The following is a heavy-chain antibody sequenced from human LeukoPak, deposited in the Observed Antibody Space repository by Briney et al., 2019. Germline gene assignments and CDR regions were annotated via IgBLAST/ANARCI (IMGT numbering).Heavy chain of an antibody. Sequence: SVKVSRKASGGTFISYGISWVRQAPGQGLEWMGRIIPIFGTANYAQKFQGRVTITTDECTSTAYMELSSLRSEDTVVYYCARDYDILTGPNPKYYYYYMDVWGKGTTVTVSS. CDR3: ARDYDILTGPNPKYYYYYMDV. D-gene: IGHD3-9*01. V-gene: IGHV1-69*05. CDR1: GGTFISYG. CDR2: IIPIFGTA. J-gene: IGHJ6*03.